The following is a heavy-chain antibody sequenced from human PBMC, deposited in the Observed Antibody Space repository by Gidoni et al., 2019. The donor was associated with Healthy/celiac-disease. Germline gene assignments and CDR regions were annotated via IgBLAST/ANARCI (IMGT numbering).Heavy chain of an antibody. Sequence: EVQLVESGGGLVQPGGSLRLSCAASGFPFSCYAMSWVRQAPGKGLECVSAISGSGGSTYYADSVKGRFTISRDNSKNTLYLQMNSLRAEDTAVYYCAKTVYFVVVPAAPHFDYWGQGTLVTVSS. CDR2: ISGSGGST. CDR3: AKTVYFVVVPAAPHFDY. D-gene: IGHD2-2*01. CDR1: GFPFSCYA. J-gene: IGHJ4*02. V-gene: IGHV3-23*04.